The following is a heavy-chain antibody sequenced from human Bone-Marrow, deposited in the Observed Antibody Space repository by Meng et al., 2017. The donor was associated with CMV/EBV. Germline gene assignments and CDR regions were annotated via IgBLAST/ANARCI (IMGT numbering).Heavy chain of an antibody. Sequence: GGSLRLSCAASGFTFSSYAMHWVRQAPGKGLEWVAVISYDGSNKYYADSVKGRFTISRDNSKNTLYLQMNSLRAEGTAVYYCARGYCSSTSCHDLYYFDYWGQGTLVTVSS. V-gene: IGHV3-30*04. CDR3: ARGYCSSTSCHDLYYFDY. CDR2: ISYDGSNK. D-gene: IGHD2-2*01. CDR1: GFTFSSYA. J-gene: IGHJ4*02.